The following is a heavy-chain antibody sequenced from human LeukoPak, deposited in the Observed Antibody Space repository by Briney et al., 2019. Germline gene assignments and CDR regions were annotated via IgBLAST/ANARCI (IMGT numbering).Heavy chain of an antibody. Sequence: NSGGSLRLSCAASGFTVSSNYMSWVRQAPGKGLEWVSSISSSSSYIYYADSVKGRFTISRDNAKNSLFLQMNSLRAEDTAVYYCATDLIHYYASGAKTWGQGTLVTVSS. J-gene: IGHJ5*02. V-gene: IGHV3-21*01. CDR1: GFTVSSNY. D-gene: IGHD3-10*01. CDR3: ATDLIHYYASGAKT. CDR2: ISSSSSYI.